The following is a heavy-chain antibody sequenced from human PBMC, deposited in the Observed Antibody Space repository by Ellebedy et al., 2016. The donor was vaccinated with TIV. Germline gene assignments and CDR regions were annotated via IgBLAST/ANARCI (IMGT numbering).Heavy chain of an antibody. V-gene: IGHV3-30-3*01. CDR2: ISHDGRSQ. CDR3: TRDLEKSSGWYGGAAY. CDR1: GFTFDSYA. J-gene: IGHJ4*02. Sequence: GESLKISCVASGFTFDSYAMHWVRQAPDKGLEWVAVISHDGRSQYYADSVKGRFTVSRDNSMTTVYLEMNSLRAEDTALYYCTRDLEKSSGWYGGAAYWGQGTQVTVSS. D-gene: IGHD6-19*01.